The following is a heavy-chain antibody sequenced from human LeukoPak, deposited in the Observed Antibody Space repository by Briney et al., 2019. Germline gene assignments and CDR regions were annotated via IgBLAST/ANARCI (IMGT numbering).Heavy chain of an antibody. CDR2: IKQDGSEK. CDR1: GFTFSSYW. J-gene: IGHJ4*02. V-gene: IGHV3-7*01. D-gene: IGHD5-12*01. Sequence: GGSLRLSCAASGFTFSSYWMSWVRQAPGTGLEWVANIKQDGSEKYYVDSVKGRFTISRDNAKNSLYLQMNSLRAEDTAVYYCASDVDIVATMGYWGQGTLVTGSS. CDR3: ASDVDIVATMGY.